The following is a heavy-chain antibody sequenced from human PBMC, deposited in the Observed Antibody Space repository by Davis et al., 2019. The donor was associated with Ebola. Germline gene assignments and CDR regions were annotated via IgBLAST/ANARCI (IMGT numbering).Heavy chain of an antibody. CDR2: ILYDGSKK. J-gene: IGHJ4*02. V-gene: IGHV3-30*02. Sequence: GGSLRLSCAASGFTFSSYSMNWVRQAPGKGLEWVTFILYDGSKKYYTDSVKGRFTISKDNSKNTLYLQMNRLRTEDTAVYYCAKSFSWGLDYWGQGTLVTVSS. CDR1: GFTFSSYS. D-gene: IGHD3-3*02. CDR3: AKSFSWGLDY.